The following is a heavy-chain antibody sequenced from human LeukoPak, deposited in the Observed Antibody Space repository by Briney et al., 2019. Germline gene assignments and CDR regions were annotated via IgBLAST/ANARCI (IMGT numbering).Heavy chain of an antibody. CDR2: IYSRGST. V-gene: IGHV4-59*01. CDR3: ARESSGGSFDY. CDR1: GGGISSFY. D-gene: IGHD2-15*01. Sequence: ESSETLSVTCTGSGGGISSFYWGWLRQPPGKGVQGMGYIYSRGSTNYNPSLKSRVTLSVDTSKNQFSLKLSPVTTADTAVYYRARESSGGSFDYWGQGTLVNVSS. J-gene: IGHJ4*02.